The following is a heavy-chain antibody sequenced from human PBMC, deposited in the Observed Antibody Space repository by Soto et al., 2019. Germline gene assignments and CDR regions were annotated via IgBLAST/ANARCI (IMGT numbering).Heavy chain of an antibody. CDR2: ISGIGGST. CDR1: GFTFSSYA. V-gene: IGHV3-23*01. D-gene: IGHD3-10*01. CDR3: AKDPQGGFYYGSGRPDWFDP. J-gene: IGHJ5*02. Sequence: GGSLRLSCAASGFTFSSYAMSWVRQAPGKGLEWVSAISGIGGSTYYADSVKGRFTISRDNSKNTLYLQMNSLRAEDTAVYYCAKDPQGGFYYGSGRPDWFDPWGQGTLVTVSS.